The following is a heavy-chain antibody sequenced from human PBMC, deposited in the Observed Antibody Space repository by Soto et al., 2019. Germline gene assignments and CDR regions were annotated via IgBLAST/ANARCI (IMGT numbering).Heavy chain of an antibody. J-gene: IGHJ4*02. CDR1: GGSFSGYY. V-gene: IGHV4-34*01. D-gene: IGHD2-8*02. CDR2: INHSGST. CDR3: ARSRGGLVRFDY. Sequence: TSETLSLTCAVYGGSFSGYYWSWIRQPPGKGLEWIGEINHSGSTNYNPSLKSRVTISVDTSKNQFSLKLSSVTAADTAVYYRARSRGGLVRFDYWGQGTLVTVSS.